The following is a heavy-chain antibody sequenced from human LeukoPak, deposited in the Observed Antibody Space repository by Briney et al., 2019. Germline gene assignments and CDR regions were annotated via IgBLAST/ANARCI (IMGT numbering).Heavy chain of an antibody. V-gene: IGHV3-21*01. CDR1: GFTFSSYS. CDR2: ISSSGSYI. D-gene: IGHD3-22*01. J-gene: IGHJ4*02. CDR3: ARGFDSSGYHSALDY. Sequence: PGGSLGLSCAASGFTFSSYSMNWVRQAPGKGPEWVSSISSSGSYIYYADSVKGRFTISRDNAKSSLYLQMNSLRAEDTAVYYCARGFDSSGYHSALDYWGQGTLVTVSS.